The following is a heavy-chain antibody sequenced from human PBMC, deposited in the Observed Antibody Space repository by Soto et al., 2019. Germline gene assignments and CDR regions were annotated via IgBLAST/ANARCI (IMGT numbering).Heavy chain of an antibody. J-gene: IGHJ4*02. Sequence: PGGSLRLSCAASGFTFRRFELHWVRQAPGKGLEWISYISSSGSTAYYASSVEGRFTISRDNANNSVYLQMYSLRAEDTALYYCTRAAWFPYLSFYWGQGALVTVSS. CDR1: GFTFRRFE. V-gene: IGHV3-48*03. CDR3: TRAAWFPYLSFY. D-gene: IGHD3-10*01. CDR2: ISSSGSTA.